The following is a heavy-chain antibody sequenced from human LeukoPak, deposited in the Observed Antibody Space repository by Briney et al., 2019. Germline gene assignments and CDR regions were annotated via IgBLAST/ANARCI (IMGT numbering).Heavy chain of an antibody. Sequence: SVKGRFTISRDNAKNSLYLQMNSLRAEDTAVYYCATRDCSSTTCFFDYWGQGTLVTVSS. CDR3: ATRDCSSTTCFFDY. D-gene: IGHD2-2*01. V-gene: IGHV3-21*04. J-gene: IGHJ4*02.